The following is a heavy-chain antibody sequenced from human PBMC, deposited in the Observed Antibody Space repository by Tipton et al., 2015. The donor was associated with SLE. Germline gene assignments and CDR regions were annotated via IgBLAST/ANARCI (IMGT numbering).Heavy chain of an antibody. CDR3: TRGRYGSGTFDP. CDR2: INHSGTT. J-gene: IGHJ5*02. D-gene: IGHD3-10*01. V-gene: IGHV4-34*01. CDR1: GGSFSGYY. Sequence: TLSLTCAVYGGSFSGYYWSWIRQPPGKGLEWIGGINHSGTTNSNPSVKSRLTASRDTSQNQFSLKLTSVTVADTAIYYCTRGRYGSGTFDPWGQGTLVIDSS.